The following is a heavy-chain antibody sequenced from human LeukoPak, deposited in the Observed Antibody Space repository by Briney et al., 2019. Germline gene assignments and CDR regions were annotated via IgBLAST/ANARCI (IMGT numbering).Heavy chain of an antibody. V-gene: IGHV3-23*01. J-gene: IGHJ6*02. CDR3: ASLLPLLTTSDGMDV. CDR1: GSTFSSYD. CDR2: ISGSGGST. D-gene: IGHD4-17*01. Sequence: QPGGSLRLSCAASGSTFSSYDMSWVRQAPGKGLEWVLAISGSGGSTYYADSVKGRFTISRDNSKNTLYLQMNSLRAEDTAVYYCASLLPLLTTSDGMDVWGQGTTVTVSS.